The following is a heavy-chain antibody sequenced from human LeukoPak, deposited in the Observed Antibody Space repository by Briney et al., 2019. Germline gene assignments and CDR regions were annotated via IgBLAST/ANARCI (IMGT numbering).Heavy chain of an antibody. CDR2: IYYSGST. D-gene: IGHD2-15*01. Sequence: RASETLSLTCTVSGGSISSYYWSWIRQPPGKGLEWIGYIYYSGSTNYNPSLKSRVTISVGTSKNQFSLKLSSVTAADTAVYYCARRYCSGGTCYGDYWGQGTLISVSS. CDR1: GGSISSYY. J-gene: IGHJ4*02. V-gene: IGHV4-59*08. CDR3: ARRYCSGGTCYGDY.